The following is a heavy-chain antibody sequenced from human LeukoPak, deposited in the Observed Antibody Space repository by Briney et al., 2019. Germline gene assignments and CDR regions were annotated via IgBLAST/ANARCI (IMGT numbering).Heavy chain of an antibody. CDR3: ARELVSSGTGYFDF. CDR2: ITGSTTWT. CDR1: GFTFGNFG. V-gene: IGHV3-23*01. Sequence: PGGSLRLSCEASGFTFGNFGMTWVRQAPGKGLQWVSGITGSTTWTYYAASVKGRFTVSRDNSQNTLHLQMNSLRADDTAVYYWARELVSSGTGYFDFWGRGNLVT. J-gene: IGHJ2*01. D-gene: IGHD3-10*02.